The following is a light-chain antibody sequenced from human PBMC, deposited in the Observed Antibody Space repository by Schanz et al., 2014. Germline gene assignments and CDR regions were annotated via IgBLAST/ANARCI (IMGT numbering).Light chain of an antibody. J-gene: IGKJ1*01. V-gene: IGKV3-20*01. CDR1: QSISSY. CDR3: QQYGSSPPWT. CDR2: GAS. Sequence: EIVMTQSPATLSVSPGERATLSCRASQSISSYLAWYQQKPGQAPRLLIYGASNRATGIPTRFSGSGSGTEFTLTISRLEPEDFAVYYCQQYGSSPPWTFGQGTKVEIK.